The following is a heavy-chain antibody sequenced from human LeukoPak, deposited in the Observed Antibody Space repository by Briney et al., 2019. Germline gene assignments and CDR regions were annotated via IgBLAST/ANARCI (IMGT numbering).Heavy chain of an antibody. CDR2: IYSDNT. J-gene: IGHJ4*02. V-gene: IGHV3-53*01. D-gene: IGHD4/OR15-4a*01. CDR1: GFTFNTYW. CDR3: ARRAGAYSHPYDY. Sequence: TGGSLRLSCAASGFTFNTYWMSWVRQAPGKGLEWVSFIYSDNTHYSDSVKGRFTISRDNSKNTLYLQMNSLRAEDTAVYYCARRAGAYSHPYDYWGQGTLVTVSS.